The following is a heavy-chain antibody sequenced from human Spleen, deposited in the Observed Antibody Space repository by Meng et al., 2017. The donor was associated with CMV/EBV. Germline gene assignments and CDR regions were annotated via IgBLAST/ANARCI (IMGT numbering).Heavy chain of an antibody. D-gene: IGHD3-3*01. CDR3: VLGVVIIDY. V-gene: IGHV4-38-2*02. J-gene: IGHJ4*02. Sequence: GSLRLSCTVSGYSISSGYYWGWIRQPPGKGLEWIGSIYHSGSTYYNPSLKGRVTISVDTSKNQFSLKLSSVTAADTAVYYCVLGVVIIDYWGQGTLVTVSS. CDR2: IYHSGST. CDR1: GYSISSGYY.